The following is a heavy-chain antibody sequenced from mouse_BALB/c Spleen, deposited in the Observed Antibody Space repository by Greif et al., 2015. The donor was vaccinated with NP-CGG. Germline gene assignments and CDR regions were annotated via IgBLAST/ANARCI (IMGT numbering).Heavy chain of an antibody. CDR3: ARLTTVDYYAMDY. J-gene: IGHJ4*01. V-gene: IGHV5-6*01. CDR2: ISSGGSYT. CDR1: GFTFSSYG. Sequence: EVQLVESGGDLVKPGGSLKLSCAASGFTFSSYGMSWVRQTPDKRLEWVATISSGGSYTYYPDSVKGRFTISRDNAKNTLYLQMSSLKSEDTAMYYCARLTTVDYYAMDYWGQGTSVTVSS. D-gene: IGHD1-1*01.